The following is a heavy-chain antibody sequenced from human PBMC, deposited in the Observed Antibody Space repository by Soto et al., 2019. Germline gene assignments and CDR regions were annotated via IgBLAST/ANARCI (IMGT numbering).Heavy chain of an antibody. D-gene: IGHD2-15*01. V-gene: IGHV3-33*01. CDR3: ARNVWPSDCNGASCSIFDY. CDR2: IRSDGSVK. Sequence: QVQLVESGGGVVQPGTSLRLSCAASGFTFSHNGMHWVRQTPGKGLEWLTYIRSDGSVKYYLDSVNGRFTISRDNSKNTLYLQMSSLRGEDTALYYCARNVWPSDCNGASCSIFDYWGQGTLVTVSS. CDR1: GFTFSHNG. J-gene: IGHJ4*02.